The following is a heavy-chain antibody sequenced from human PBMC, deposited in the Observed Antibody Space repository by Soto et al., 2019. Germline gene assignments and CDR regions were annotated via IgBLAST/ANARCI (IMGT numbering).Heavy chain of an antibody. CDR1: GFTFSSCA. Sequence: GGSLRLSCEASGFTFSSCAMGLVRQAPGQGLEWVSSISVTGGSTYYADSVTGRFTISSVNSKNIRYPDMISLRAEDKAVHYCASERNSWYAHGSDSWGQGTLVTVSS. CDR2: ISVTGGST. V-gene: IGHV3-23*01. CDR3: ASERNSWYAHGSDS. J-gene: IGHJ4*02. D-gene: IGHD6-13*01.